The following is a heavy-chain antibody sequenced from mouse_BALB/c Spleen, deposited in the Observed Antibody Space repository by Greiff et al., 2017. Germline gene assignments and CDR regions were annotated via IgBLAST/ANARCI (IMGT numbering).Heavy chain of an antibody. D-gene: IGHD2-12*01. CDR1: GYTFTSYW. V-gene: IGHV1-7*01. CDR3: ARGRRAMDY. J-gene: IGHJ4*01. Sequence: QVQLQQSGAELAKPGASVKMSCKASGYTFTSYWMHWVKQRPGQGLEWIGYINPSTGYTEYNQKFKDKATLTADKSSSTAYMQLSSLTSEDSAVYYCARGRRAMDYWGQGTSVTVSS. CDR2: INPSTGYT.